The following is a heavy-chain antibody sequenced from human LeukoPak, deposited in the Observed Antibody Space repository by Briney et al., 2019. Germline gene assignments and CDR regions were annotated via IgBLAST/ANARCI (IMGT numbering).Heavy chain of an antibody. CDR1: GFTFSTYA. CDR3: ARSMVTIPIPGGY. D-gene: IGHD5-24*01. Sequence: GGSLRLSCSASGFTFSTYAMHWVRQTPGKGLEWAALILYGGSNKYYADSVKGRFTISRDNAKNTLYLQMNSLRAEDTAVYYCARSMVTIPIPGGYWGQGTLVTVSS. CDR2: ILYGGSNK. V-gene: IGHV3-30*04. J-gene: IGHJ4*02.